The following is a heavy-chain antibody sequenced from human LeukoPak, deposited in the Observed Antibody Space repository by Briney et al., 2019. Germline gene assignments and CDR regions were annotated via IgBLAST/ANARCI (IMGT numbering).Heavy chain of an antibody. D-gene: IGHD6-19*01. CDR3: ARGSSGWAAAVDY. CDR1: GGSFSGYY. J-gene: IGHJ4*02. V-gene: IGHV4-34*01. Sequence: SETLSLTCAVYGGSFSGYYWSWIRQPPGKGLEWIGEINHSGSTNYNPSLKSRVTISVDTSKNQFSLKLSSVTAADTAVYYCARGSSGWAAAVDYWGQGTLVTVSS. CDR2: INHSGST.